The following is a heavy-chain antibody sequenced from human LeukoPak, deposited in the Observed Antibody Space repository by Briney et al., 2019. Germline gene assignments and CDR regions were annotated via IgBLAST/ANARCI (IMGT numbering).Heavy chain of an antibody. CDR2: IYYGGTT. J-gene: IGHJ4*02. V-gene: IGHV4-59*01. CDR3: ARGGGDFWNGYFGFCDS. CDR1: GGSISAYY. Sequence: SETLSLTCSVSGGSISAYYWSWIRQSPGKGLEWTGYIYYGGTTNYNPSLKSRVTISVDTSKNQFSLRLSSVTAADTALYYCARGGGDFWNGYFGFCDSWGQGTLVTVSS. D-gene: IGHD3-3*01.